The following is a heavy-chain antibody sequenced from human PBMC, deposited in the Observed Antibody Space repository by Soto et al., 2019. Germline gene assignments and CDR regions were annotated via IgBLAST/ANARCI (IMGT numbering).Heavy chain of an antibody. D-gene: IGHD6-13*01. J-gene: IGHJ4*02. V-gene: IGHV2-5*01. CDR1: GFSVSTSGVG. CDR3: AHKPSSSLYDY. CDR2: IYWNDDK. Sequence: QITLRESGPTLVKPTQPLTLTCTFSGFSVSTSGVGVGWIGQPPGKALEWLALIYWNDDKRYSPSLKSRLTITKDTSKNQVVLTMTNIDPVDTATYYCAHKPSSSLYDYWGQGTLVTVSS.